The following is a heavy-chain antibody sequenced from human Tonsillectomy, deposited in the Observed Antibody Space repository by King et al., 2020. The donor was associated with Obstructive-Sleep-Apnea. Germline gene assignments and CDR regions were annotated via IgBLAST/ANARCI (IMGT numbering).Heavy chain of an antibody. CDR3: ARDQGNDDEEMTTNSLDY. J-gene: IGHJ4*02. Sequence: QLQESGPGLVKPSGTLSLTCAVSGASIGSSDWWIWVRQPPGKGLEWIGEIYHSGLTNYNPSLKSRLIISVDKAKNQFSLRLSSVTAADTAVYYCARDQGNDDEEMTTNSLDYWGQGTLVTVSS. CDR2: IYHSGLT. V-gene: IGHV4-4*02. D-gene: IGHD5-24*01. CDR1: GASIGSSDW.